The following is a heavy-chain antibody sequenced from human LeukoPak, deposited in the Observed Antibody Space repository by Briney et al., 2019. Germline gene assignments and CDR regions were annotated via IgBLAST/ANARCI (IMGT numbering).Heavy chain of an antibody. Sequence: GGPLRLSCAASGFTFSSYAMSWVRQAPGKGLEWVSAISGSGGSTQYADSVKGRFTIHRDNSKNTLYLQMNSLRAEDTAVYYCAKDVGCSSTSCYRSFDYWGQGTLVTVSS. V-gene: IGHV3-23*01. CDR1: GFTFSSYA. D-gene: IGHD2-2*01. J-gene: IGHJ4*02. CDR2: ISGSGGST. CDR3: AKDVGCSSTSCYRSFDY.